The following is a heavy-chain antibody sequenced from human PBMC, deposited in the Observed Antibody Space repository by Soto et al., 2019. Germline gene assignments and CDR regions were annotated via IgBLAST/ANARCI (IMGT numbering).Heavy chain of an antibody. CDR3: AYSSSWYADAFDT. J-gene: IGHJ3*02. CDR2: IIPIFGTA. Sequence: QVQLVQSGAEVKKPGSSVKVSCKASGGTFSSYAISWVRQAPGQGLEWMGGIIPIFGTANYAQKFQGRVTITADESTSTAYMELSGLRSGDTAVYYCAYSSSWYADAFDTWGQGTMVTVSS. V-gene: IGHV1-69*01. CDR1: GGTFSSYA. D-gene: IGHD6-13*01.